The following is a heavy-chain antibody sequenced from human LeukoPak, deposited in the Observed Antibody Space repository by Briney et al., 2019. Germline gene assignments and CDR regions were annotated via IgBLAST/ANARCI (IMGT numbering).Heavy chain of an antibody. CDR1: GYTFTSYG. J-gene: IGHJ6*02. Sequence: ASVKVSCKASGYTFTSYGISWVRQAPGQGLEWMGWISAYNGNTNYAQKLQGRVTVTTDTSTSTAYMELRSLRSDDTAVYYCAREAPRRGASYYYYGMDVWGQGTTVTVSS. CDR3: AREAPRRGASYYYYGMDV. V-gene: IGHV1-18*01. CDR2: ISAYNGNT. D-gene: IGHD1-1*01.